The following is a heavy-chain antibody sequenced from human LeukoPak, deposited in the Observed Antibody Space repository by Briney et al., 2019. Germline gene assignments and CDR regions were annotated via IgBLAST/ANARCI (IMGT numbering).Heavy chain of an antibody. CDR2: IHYSGST. J-gene: IGHJ3*02. CDR1: GGSIISSYYY. CDR3: AGYDSSGYYGFGAFDI. V-gene: IGHV4-39*07. Sequence: KPSETLSLTCTVSGGSIISSYYYWGWIRQPPGKGLEWIGSIHYSGSTYYNPSLKSRVTISLDTSKNYFSLKLSSVTAADTAVYYCAGYDSSGYYGFGAFDIWGQGTVVTVSS. D-gene: IGHD3-22*01.